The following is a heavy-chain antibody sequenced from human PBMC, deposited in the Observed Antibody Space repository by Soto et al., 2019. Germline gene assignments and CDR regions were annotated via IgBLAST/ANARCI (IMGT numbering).Heavy chain of an antibody. V-gene: IGHV3-23*01. J-gene: IGHJ4*02. CDR3: AKVPGPTYFDY. Sequence: PGGSLRLSCAASGFNFYNYAMTWVRQAPGKGLEWVSGISGDGTRTYYGDSVKGRFTISRDNSKNTLYLQMNSLRAEDTAVYYCAKVPGPTYFDYWGQGTLVTVSS. CDR2: ISGDGTRT. CDR1: GFNFYNYA.